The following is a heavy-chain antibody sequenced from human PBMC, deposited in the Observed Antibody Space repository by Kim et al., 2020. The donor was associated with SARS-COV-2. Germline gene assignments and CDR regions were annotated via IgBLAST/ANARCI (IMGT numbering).Heavy chain of an antibody. CDR3: ARRRLTYYVIFTGSFDF. V-gene: IGHV4-31*03. CDR1: GASVGSSGYY. Sequence: SETLSLTCSVSGASVGSSGYYWTWIRRHPGKGLEWTGYIYYSGTTFYNPSLKGRVGISVDTSKKQFSLNLNSVTAADTAVYFCARRRLTYYVIFTGSFDFWGQGILFPVPS. D-gene: IGHD3-9*01. J-gene: IGHJ4*02. CDR2: IYYSGTT.